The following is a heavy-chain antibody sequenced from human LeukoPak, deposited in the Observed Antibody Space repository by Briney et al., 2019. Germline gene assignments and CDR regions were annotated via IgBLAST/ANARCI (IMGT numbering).Heavy chain of an antibody. D-gene: IGHD4-23*01. V-gene: IGHV3-11*01. CDR1: GFTFSDYY. CDR3: ARGARWAYYFDY. Sequence: GGSLRLSCTASGFTFSDYYMSWIRQTPGKGLEWLSYISTRDNTIQYAASVKGRFTTSSDNANTSFFLKMNNLRAEDSAIYYCARGARWAYYFDYWGQGSLVTVSS. CDR2: ISTRDNTI. J-gene: IGHJ4*02.